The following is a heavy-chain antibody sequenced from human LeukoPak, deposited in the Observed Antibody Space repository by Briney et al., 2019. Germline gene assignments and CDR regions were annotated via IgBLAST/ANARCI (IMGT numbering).Heavy chain of an antibody. CDR3: ATIVVMTAFDAFDI. CDR2: IYHSGST. V-gene: IGHV4-38-2*02. Sequence: SETLSLTCTVSGYSISSGYCWGWIRQPPGKGLEWIGSIYHSGSTYYNPSLKSRVTISLDTSKNQFSLKLTSVTAADTAVYYCATIVVMTAFDAFDIWGQGTMVTVSS. J-gene: IGHJ3*02. CDR1: GYSISSGYC. D-gene: IGHD2-21*02.